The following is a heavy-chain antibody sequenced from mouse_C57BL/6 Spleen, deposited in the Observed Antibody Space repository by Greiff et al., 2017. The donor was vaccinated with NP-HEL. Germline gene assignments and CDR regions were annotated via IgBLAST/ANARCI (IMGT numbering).Heavy chain of an antibody. CDR2: IYPGDGDP. CDR1: GKDKRRGG. V-gene: IGHV1-82*01. Sequence: QVQLKESGPELVKSGEEVKIWGKVEGKDKRRGGEKGGKKRRGRCLWWIGRIYPGDGDPNYNGKFKGKATLTADKSSSTAYMQLSSLTSEDSAVYFCARQLRPYAMDYWGQGTSVTVSS. CDR3: ARQLRPYAMDY. J-gene: IGHJ4*01. D-gene: IGHD3-2*02.